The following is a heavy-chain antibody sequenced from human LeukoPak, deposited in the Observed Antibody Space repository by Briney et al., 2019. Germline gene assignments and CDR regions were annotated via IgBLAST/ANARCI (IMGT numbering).Heavy chain of an antibody. CDR3: ARTPCSGGSCYPDY. Sequence: SETLSLTCTVSGGSISSGGYYWSWIRQHPGRGLEWIGYIYYSASTYHNPSLKSRVTISVDTSKNQFSLKLSSVTAADTAVYYCARTPCSGGSCYPDYWGQGILVTVSS. V-gene: IGHV4-31*03. CDR2: IYYSAST. CDR1: GGSISSGGYY. D-gene: IGHD2-15*01. J-gene: IGHJ4*02.